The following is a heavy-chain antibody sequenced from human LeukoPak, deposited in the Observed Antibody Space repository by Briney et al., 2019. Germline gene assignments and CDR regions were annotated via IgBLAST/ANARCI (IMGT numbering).Heavy chain of an antibody. CDR1: GGSISSGSYY. Sequence: SETLSLTCTVSGGSISSGSYYWSWIRQPAGKGLEWIGRIYNSGSTNYNPSLKSRVTISVDTSTNQFSLKLSSVTAADTAVYYCARGYYDFWSGDTWFDPWGQGTLVTVSS. CDR3: ARGYYDFWSGDTWFDP. CDR2: IYNSGST. D-gene: IGHD3-3*01. J-gene: IGHJ5*02. V-gene: IGHV4-61*02.